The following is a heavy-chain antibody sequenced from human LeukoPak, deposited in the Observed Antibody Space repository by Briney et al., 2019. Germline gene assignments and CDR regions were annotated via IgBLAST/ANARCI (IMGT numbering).Heavy chain of an antibody. D-gene: IGHD3-3*01. CDR2: ISSSGSTI. CDR3: AKDHDFWSGYPVALFDY. V-gene: IGHV3-48*03. Sequence: GGSLRLSCAASGFTFSSYEMNWVRQAPGKGLEWVSYISSSGSTIYYADSVKGRFTISRDNAKNSLYLQMNSLRAEDTAVYYCAKDHDFWSGYPVALFDYWGQGTLVTVSS. J-gene: IGHJ4*02. CDR1: GFTFSSYE.